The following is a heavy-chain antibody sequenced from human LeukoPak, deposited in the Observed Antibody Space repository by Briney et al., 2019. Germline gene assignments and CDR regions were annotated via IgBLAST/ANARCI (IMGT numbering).Heavy chain of an antibody. Sequence: SQTLSLTCTVSGGSISSGSYYWSWTRQPAGKGLEWIGRIYTSGSTNYNPSLKSRVTISVDTSKNQFSLKLSSVTAADTAVYYCARDDSYYDFWSGSYYYGMDVWGQGTTVTVSS. J-gene: IGHJ6*02. CDR3: ARDDSYYDFWSGSYYYGMDV. D-gene: IGHD3-3*01. CDR1: GGSISSGSYY. V-gene: IGHV4-61*02. CDR2: IYTSGST.